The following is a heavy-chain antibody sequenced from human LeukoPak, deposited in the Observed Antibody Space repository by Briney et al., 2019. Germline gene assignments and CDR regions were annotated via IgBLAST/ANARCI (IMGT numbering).Heavy chain of an antibody. V-gene: IGHV5-51*01. D-gene: IGHD3-22*01. CDR2: IYPGDSDT. Sequence: GESLKISCKGSGYSFTSYWIGWVRQMPGKGLEWMGIIYPGDSDTRYSPSFQGQVTISADKSISTAYLQWSSLKASDTAMYYCARLYDSSGYYSTKTHFDYWGQGTLVTVSS. J-gene: IGHJ4*02. CDR1: GYSFTSYW. CDR3: ARLYDSSGYYSTKTHFDY.